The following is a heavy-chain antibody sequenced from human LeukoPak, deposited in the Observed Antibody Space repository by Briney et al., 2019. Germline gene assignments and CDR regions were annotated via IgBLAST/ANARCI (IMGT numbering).Heavy chain of an antibody. D-gene: IGHD3-10*01. CDR2: VHNDGIVT. Sequence: GGSLRLSCAASVFSFSTSWRHWVRQAPGKGLVWGSPVHNDGIVTTYAESVKGRFTISRDNSKNTLDLQMNNMRAEDTAVYYCARDHYYGPDYWGQGTLVTVSS. J-gene: IGHJ4*02. V-gene: IGHV3-74*03. CDR1: VFSFSTSW. CDR3: ARDHYYGPDY.